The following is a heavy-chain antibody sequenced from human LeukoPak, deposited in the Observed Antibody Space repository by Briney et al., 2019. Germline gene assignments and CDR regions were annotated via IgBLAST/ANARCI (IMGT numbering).Heavy chain of an antibody. Sequence: SVKVSCKASGGTFSSYAISRVRQAPGQGLEWMGGIIPIFGTANYAQKFQGRVTITADESTSTAYMELSSLRSEDTAVYYCARAYYYDSGIDYWGQGTLVTVSS. CDR3: ARAYYYDSGIDY. D-gene: IGHD3-22*01. CDR2: IIPIFGTA. J-gene: IGHJ4*02. CDR1: GGTFSSYA. V-gene: IGHV1-69*13.